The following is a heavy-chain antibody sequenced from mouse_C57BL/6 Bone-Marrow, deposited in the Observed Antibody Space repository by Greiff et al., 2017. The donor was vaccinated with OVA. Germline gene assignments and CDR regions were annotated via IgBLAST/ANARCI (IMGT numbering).Heavy chain of an antibody. Sequence: QVQLKESGAELARPGASVKLSCKASGYTFTSYGIRWVKQRTGQGLEWIGEIYPRSGNTYYNEKFKGKATLTADKSSSTAYMGLRSLTSEDSAVYFCARRGTTVVKGFAYWGQGTLVTVSA. CDR2: IYPRSGNT. CDR1: GYTFTSYG. V-gene: IGHV1-81*01. CDR3: ARRGTTVVKGFAY. D-gene: IGHD1-1*01. J-gene: IGHJ3*01.